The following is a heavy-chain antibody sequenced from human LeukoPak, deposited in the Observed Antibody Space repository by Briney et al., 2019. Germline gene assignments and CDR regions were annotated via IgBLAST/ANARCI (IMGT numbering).Heavy chain of an antibody. V-gene: IGHV3-20*04. CDR2: INWNGGST. CDR1: GFTFEEHG. J-gene: IGHJ4*02. D-gene: IGHD6-19*01. CDR3: AGGDSSGWYFDY. Sequence: WGSLRLSCAASGFTFEEHGMSWVRQAPGKGLEWVSGINWNGGSTGYGESAKGRFTISRDNAKNSLYLQMNSLRAEDTALYYCAGGDSSGWYFDYWGQGILVTVSS.